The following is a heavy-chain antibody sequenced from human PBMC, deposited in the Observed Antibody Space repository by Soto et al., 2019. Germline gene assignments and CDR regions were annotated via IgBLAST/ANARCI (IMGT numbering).Heavy chain of an antibody. CDR1: GGSISNYY. J-gene: IGHJ4*02. CDR2: IYYSGST. CDR3: ARGGGRTAVDY. D-gene: IGHD6-13*01. V-gene: IGHV4-59*01. Sequence: PSETLSLTCTVSGGSISNYYWSWIRQPPGKGLEWIGYIYYSGSTNYNPSLKSRVTISVDTSKNQFSLKLSSVTAADTAVYYCARGGGRTAVDYWGQGTLVTVSS.